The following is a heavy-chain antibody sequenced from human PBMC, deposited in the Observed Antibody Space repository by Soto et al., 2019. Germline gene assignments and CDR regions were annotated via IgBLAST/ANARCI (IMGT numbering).Heavy chain of an antibody. Sequence: SETLSLTCTVAGGSISSYWWSWIRQPPGKGLEWIGYIYYSGSTNYNPSLKSRVTISVDTSKKQFSLKLNSVTAADTAVYYCARQGHYYDSSGYSWFDSWGLGTLVTSPQ. CDR1: GGSISSYW. CDR2: IYYSGST. V-gene: IGHV4-59*08. J-gene: IGHJ5*01. D-gene: IGHD3-22*01. CDR3: ARQGHYYDSSGYSWFDS.